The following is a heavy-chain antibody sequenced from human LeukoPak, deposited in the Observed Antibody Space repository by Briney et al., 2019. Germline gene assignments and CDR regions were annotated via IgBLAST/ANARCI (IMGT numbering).Heavy chain of an antibody. V-gene: IGHV4-30-2*01. CDR2: IYHSGST. D-gene: IGHD3-3*01. J-gene: IGHJ6*03. Sequence: PSETLSLTCAVSGGSISSGGYSWSWIRQPPGKGLEWIGYIYHSGSTNYNPSLKSRVTISVDTSKNQFSLKLSSVTAADTAVYYCARGITIFGVVTGGYMDVWGKGTTVTVSS. CDR1: GGSISSGGYS. CDR3: ARGITIFGVVTGGYMDV.